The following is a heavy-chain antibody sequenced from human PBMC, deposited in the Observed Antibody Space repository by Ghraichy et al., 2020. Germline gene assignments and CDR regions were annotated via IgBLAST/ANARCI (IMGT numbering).Heavy chain of an antibody. V-gene: IGHV4-31*03. J-gene: IGHJ3*02. CDR2: IYYSGST. CDR3: ARDHCSGGSCYSGSRMGAFDI. D-gene: IGHD2-15*01. CDR1: GGSISSGGYY. Sequence: SCTVSGGSISSGGYYWSWIRQHPGKGLEWIGYIYYSGSTYYNPSLKSRVTISVDTSKNQFSLKLSSVTAADTAVYYCARDHCSGGSCYSGSRMGAFDIWGQGTMVTVSS.